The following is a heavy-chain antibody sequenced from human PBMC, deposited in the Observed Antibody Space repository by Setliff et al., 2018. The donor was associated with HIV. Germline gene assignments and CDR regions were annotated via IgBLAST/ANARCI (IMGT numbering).Heavy chain of an antibody. Sequence: ASVKVSCKASGYTFTSYHMYWVRQAPGQGLEWMGAINPSGGSTRYAQKFQGRVTMTRDTSTSTVYMELSSLRSEDTAVYYCARDLSISNPYYDILTGPGVYWGQGTLGTVSS. V-gene: IGHV1-46*01. J-gene: IGHJ4*02. CDR3: ARDLSISNPYYDILTGPGVY. D-gene: IGHD3-9*01. CDR2: INPSGGST. CDR1: GYTFTSYH.